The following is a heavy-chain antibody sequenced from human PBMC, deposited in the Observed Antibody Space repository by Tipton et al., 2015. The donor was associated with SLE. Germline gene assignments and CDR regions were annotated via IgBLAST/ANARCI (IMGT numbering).Heavy chain of an antibody. D-gene: IGHD6-19*01. J-gene: IGHJ4*02. Sequence: TLSLTCTVSGGSISSHYWSWIRQPPGKGLEWIGEINHSGSTNYNPSLKSRVTISVDTSKNQFSLKLSSVTAADTAVYYCAGAGLVGWGQGTLVTVSS. V-gene: IGHV4-34*01. CDR2: INHSGST. CDR3: AGAGLVG. CDR1: GGSISSHY.